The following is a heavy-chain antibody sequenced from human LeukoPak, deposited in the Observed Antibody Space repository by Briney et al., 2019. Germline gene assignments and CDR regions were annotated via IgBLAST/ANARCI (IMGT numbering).Heavy chain of an antibody. CDR2: IYSSGSTI. CDR3: ARVAIYYYVWGSYSSAFDY. Sequence: GGSLRLSCAASGFTFSEYYMSWIRQAPGKGLEWVSYIYSSGSTIYYADSVKGRFTISRDTTKNSLYLQMNRLRAEDTAVYYTARVAIYYYVWGSYSSAFDYWGQGTLVTVSS. CDR1: GFTFSEYY. J-gene: IGHJ4*02. V-gene: IGHV3-11*01. D-gene: IGHD3-16*02.